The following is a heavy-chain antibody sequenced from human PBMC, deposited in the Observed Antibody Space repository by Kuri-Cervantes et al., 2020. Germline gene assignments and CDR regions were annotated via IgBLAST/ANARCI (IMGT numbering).Heavy chain of an antibody. CDR1: GFTFSSYA. Sequence: GESLKISCAASGFTFSSYAMHWGRQAPGKGLEWVAVISYDGSNKDYADSVKGRFTISKDSSKNTLYLQMNSLRAEDTAVYYCARDRSSGWYGRAFDIWGQGTMVTVSS. J-gene: IGHJ3*02. CDR2: ISYDGSNK. V-gene: IGHV3-30-3*01. D-gene: IGHD6-19*01. CDR3: ARDRSSGWYGRAFDI.